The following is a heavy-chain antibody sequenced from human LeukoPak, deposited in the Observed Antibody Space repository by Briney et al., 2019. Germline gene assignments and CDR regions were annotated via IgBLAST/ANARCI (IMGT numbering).Heavy chain of an antibody. V-gene: IGHV3-23*01. CDR3: AKASQSVLRFLEWLSDY. D-gene: IGHD3-3*01. J-gene: IGHJ4*02. CDR1: GFTFSSYA. Sequence: GGSLRLSCAASGFTFSSYAMSWVRQAPGKGLEWVSAISGSSGSTYYADSVKGRFTISRDNSKSTLYLQMNSLRAEDTAVYYCAKASQSVLRFLEWLSDYWGQGTLVTVSS. CDR2: ISGSSGST.